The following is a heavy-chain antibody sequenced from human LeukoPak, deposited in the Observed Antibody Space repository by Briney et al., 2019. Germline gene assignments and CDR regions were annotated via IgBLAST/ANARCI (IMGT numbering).Heavy chain of an antibody. V-gene: IGHV3-66*01. D-gene: IGHD2-2*01. CDR1: GFTVDTNY. CDR2: IYSGGST. Sequence: GGSLRLSCAASGFTVDTNYITWVRQAPGKGLEWVSVIYSGGSTYYADSVKGRFTISRDNAKNSLYLQMNSLRAEDTAVYYCARDIVVVPARAFDYWGQGTLATVSS. J-gene: IGHJ4*02. CDR3: ARDIVVVPARAFDY.